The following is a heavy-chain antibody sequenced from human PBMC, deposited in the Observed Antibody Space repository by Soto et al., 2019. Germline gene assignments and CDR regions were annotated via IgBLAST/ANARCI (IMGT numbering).Heavy chain of an antibody. CDR3: AKDLGFGDDY. J-gene: IGHJ4*02. D-gene: IGHD3-10*01. Sequence: QVQLVESGGDVVQPGRSLRLSCAASGFTFSSYGMHWVRQAPGKGLEWVAVISYDGSNKYYADSVKGRFTISRDNSKNTLYLQMNSLRAEDTAVYYCAKDLGFGDDYWGQGTLVTVSS. V-gene: IGHV3-30*18. CDR1: GFTFSSYG. CDR2: ISYDGSNK.